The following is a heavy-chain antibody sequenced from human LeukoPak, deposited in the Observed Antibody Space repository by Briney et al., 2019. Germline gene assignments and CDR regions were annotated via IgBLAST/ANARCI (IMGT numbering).Heavy chain of an antibody. CDR2: IYYSGST. Sequence: PETLSLTCSVSGGSISSYYWSWIRQPPGKGLEWIGYIYYSGSTNYNPSLKSRVTISVDTSKNQFSLKLSSVTAADTAVYYCARRGSDWGRFDYWGQGTLVTVSS. CDR3: ARRGSDWGRFDY. CDR1: GGSISSYY. D-gene: IGHD6-19*01. V-gene: IGHV4-59*08. J-gene: IGHJ4*02.